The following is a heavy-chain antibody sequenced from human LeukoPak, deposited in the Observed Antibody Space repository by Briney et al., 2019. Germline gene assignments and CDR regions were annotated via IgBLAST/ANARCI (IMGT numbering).Heavy chain of an antibody. D-gene: IGHD2-2*03. CDR1: GFTFSNAW. CDR3: TTGGLSLDN. Sequence: GESLRLSCAASGFTFSNAWECWVRHPPGKGLEWGGRIKSKTDGGTTDYAAHVKGRFTISRDDSKDTLYLQMNTLKTEDTAVYYCTTGGLSLDNWGQGTLVTVPS. V-gene: IGHV3-15*01. J-gene: IGHJ4*02. CDR2: IKSKTDGGTT.